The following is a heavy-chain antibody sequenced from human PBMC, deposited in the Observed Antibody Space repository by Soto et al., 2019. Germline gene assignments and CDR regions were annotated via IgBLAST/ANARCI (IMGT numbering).Heavy chain of an antibody. D-gene: IGHD2-15*01. CDR2: ISAYNGNT. Sequence: ASVKVSCKASGYTFTSYGISWVRQAPGQGLEWMGWISAYNGNTNYEQKLQGRVTMTTDSSTSTAYMELRSLRSDDTAVYYCAREAVVVAATTYYFDYWGQGTLVTVSS. J-gene: IGHJ4*02. V-gene: IGHV1-18*01. CDR1: GYTFTSYG. CDR3: AREAVVVAATTYYFDY.